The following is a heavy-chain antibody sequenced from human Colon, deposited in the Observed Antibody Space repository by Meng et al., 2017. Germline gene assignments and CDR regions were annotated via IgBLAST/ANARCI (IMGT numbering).Heavy chain of an antibody. V-gene: IGHV3-66*02. CDR1: GFSVSSDF. D-gene: IGHD3-3*01. CDR3: ANRFI. Sequence: EVQLVEAGGGLVQPGGSLRLSCAVSGFSVSSDFMIWVRQAPGKGLEWVSMIHSSAGTFFADSVKGRFTVSTDNSKNTLYLQMNSLRIEDTAVYHCANRFIWGLGTLVTVSS. J-gene: IGHJ4*02. CDR2: IHSSAGT.